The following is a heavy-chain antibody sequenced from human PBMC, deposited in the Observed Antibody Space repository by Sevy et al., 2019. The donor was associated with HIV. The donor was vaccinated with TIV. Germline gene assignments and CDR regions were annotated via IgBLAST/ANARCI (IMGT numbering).Heavy chain of an antibody. Sequence: GGSLRLSCAASGFTFSNYAMNWVRQTPGKGLEWVSSISGSGDNTYYADSVKGRFTISRDISYNTVTLQMSSLRAEDTAVYYCAKDENFWSRYLAMDVRGQGTTVTVSS. CDR1: GFTFSNYA. V-gene: IGHV3-23*01. CDR2: ISGSGDNT. J-gene: IGHJ6*02. CDR3: AKDENFWSRYLAMDV. D-gene: IGHD3-3*01.